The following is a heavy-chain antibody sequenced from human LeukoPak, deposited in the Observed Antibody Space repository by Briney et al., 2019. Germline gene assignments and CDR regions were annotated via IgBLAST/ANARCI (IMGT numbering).Heavy chain of an antibody. D-gene: IGHD5-12*01. Sequence: PGGSLRLSCAASGFTFSSYGMHWVRQAPGKGLEWVSSVSRSSRFIFYADSVQGRFTISRDDAKDSLFLQMNSLRAEDTAVYYCARVSDAFDYFFDSWGQGTLVTVSS. CDR1: GFTFSSYG. CDR2: VSRSSRFI. CDR3: ARVSDAFDYFFDS. J-gene: IGHJ4*02. V-gene: IGHV3-21*01.